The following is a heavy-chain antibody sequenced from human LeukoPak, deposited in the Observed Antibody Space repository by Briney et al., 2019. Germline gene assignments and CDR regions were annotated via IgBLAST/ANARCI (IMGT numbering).Heavy chain of an antibody. D-gene: IGHD5-18*01. CDR3: ARAHVGYDY. CDR1: GYTFTSYG. Sequence: ASVKVSCTASGYTFTSYGISWVRQAPGQGLEWMGWISAYNGNTNYAQKLQGRVTMTRDTSTSTVYMELSSLRSEDTAVYYCARAHVGYDYWGQGTLVTVSS. CDR2: ISAYNGNT. V-gene: IGHV1-18*01. J-gene: IGHJ4*02.